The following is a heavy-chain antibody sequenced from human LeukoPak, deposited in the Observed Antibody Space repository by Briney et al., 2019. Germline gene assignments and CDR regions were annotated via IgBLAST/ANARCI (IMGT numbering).Heavy chain of an antibody. CDR1: GGSISSYY. J-gene: IGHJ6*03. V-gene: IGHV4-59*01. CDR2: IHYSGST. D-gene: IGHD1-26*01. CDR3: SGSYVYYYYYYMDV. Sequence: KPSETLSLTCTVSGGSISSYYWSWIRQPPGKGLEWIGYIHYSGSTNYNPSLKSRVTISVDTSKNQFSLKLSSVTAADTAVYYCSGSYVYYYYYYMDVWGKGTTVTISS.